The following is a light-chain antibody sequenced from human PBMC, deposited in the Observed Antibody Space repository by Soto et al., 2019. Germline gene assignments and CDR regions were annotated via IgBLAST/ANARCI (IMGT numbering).Light chain of an antibody. CDR1: KNDIGVYDF. CDR3: KSYAGSNTYV. Sequence: QSALTQPPSASGSPGQSVTISCTGTKNDIGVYDFVSWYQPHPGKAPRLIIYEVVQRPSGVPDRFSGSKSGNTASLTVSGLQAADEADYFCKSYAGSNTYVFGSGTKGTAL. V-gene: IGLV2-8*01. CDR2: EVV. J-gene: IGLJ1*01.